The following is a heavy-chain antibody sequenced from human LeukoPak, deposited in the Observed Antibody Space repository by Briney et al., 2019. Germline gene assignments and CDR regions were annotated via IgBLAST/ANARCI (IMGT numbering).Heavy chain of an antibody. CDR3: ATLGAPPFDY. Sequence: SVKVSCKASGGTFSSYAISWVRQAPGQGLEWMGGIIPIFGTANYAQKFQGRVTITADESTSTAYMELSSLRSDDTAVYCCATLGAPPFDYWGQGTLVTVSS. J-gene: IGHJ4*02. D-gene: IGHD1-26*01. V-gene: IGHV1-69*13. CDR2: IIPIFGTA. CDR1: GGTFSSYA.